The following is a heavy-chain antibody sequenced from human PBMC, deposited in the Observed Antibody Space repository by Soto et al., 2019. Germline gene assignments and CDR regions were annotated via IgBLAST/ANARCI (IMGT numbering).Heavy chain of an antibody. Sequence: ASVKVSCKASGYTFTSYGISWVRQAPGQGLEWMGWISAYNGNTNYAQKLQGRVTMTTDTSTSTAYMELRSLRSDDTAVYYCARVAPPRLGSGSYYYYYYGMDVWGQGTTATVS. CDR1: GYTFTSYG. CDR3: ARVAPPRLGSGSYYYYYYGMDV. J-gene: IGHJ6*02. V-gene: IGHV1-18*01. CDR2: ISAYNGNT. D-gene: IGHD3-10*02.